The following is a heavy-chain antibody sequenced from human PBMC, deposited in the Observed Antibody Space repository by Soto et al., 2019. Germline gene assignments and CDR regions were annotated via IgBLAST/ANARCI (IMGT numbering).Heavy chain of an antibody. CDR3: ARAASYYYYYMDV. CDR2: ISSSGSTI. J-gene: IGHJ6*03. CDR1: GFTFSDYY. V-gene: IGHV3-11*01. Sequence: PGGSLRLSCAASGFTFSDYYMSWIRQAPGKGLEWVSYISSSGSTIYYADSVKGRFTISRDNAKNSLYLQMNSLRAEDTAVYYCARAASYYYYYMDVWGKGTTVTVSS.